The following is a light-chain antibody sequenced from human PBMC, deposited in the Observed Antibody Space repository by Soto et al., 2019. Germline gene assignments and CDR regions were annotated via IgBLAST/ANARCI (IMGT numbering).Light chain of an antibody. Sequence: DIQMTQSPSSLSASVGDRVTITCRASQSIVNFLNWYQQKPGKAPKLLIYAASSLQSGVPSRFSGSGSGTDFSLTITSLQPEDFAIYYCQQSFSTPRTFGQGTKLDIK. CDR2: AAS. V-gene: IGKV1-39*01. CDR3: QQSFSTPRT. CDR1: QSIVNF. J-gene: IGKJ2*01.